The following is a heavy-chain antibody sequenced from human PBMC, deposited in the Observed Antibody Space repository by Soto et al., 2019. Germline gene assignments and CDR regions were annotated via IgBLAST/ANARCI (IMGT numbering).Heavy chain of an antibody. CDR1: GYTFTSYA. CDR2: INAGNGNT. J-gene: IGHJ4*02. Sequence: ASVKVSCKASGYTFTSYAMHWVRQAPGQRLEWMGWINAGNGNTKYSQKFQGRVTITRDTSASTAYMELSSLRSEDTAVYYCARFDILTGYYVFDYWGQGTLVTVSS. V-gene: IGHV1-3*01. CDR3: ARFDILTGYYVFDY. D-gene: IGHD3-9*01.